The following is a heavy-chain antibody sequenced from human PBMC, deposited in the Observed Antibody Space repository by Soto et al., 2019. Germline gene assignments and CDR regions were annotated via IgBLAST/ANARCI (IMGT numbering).Heavy chain of an antibody. J-gene: IGHJ3*02. Sequence: QLQLQESGPGLVKPSETLSLTCTVSGGSISSSSYYWGWIRQPPGKGLEWIGSIYYSGSTYYNPSLKSRVTISVDTSKNQFSLKLSSVTAADTAVYYCARQGERTGSAFDIWGQGTMVTVSS. D-gene: IGHD3-10*01. CDR1: GGSISSSSYY. CDR2: IYYSGST. CDR3: ARQGERTGSAFDI. V-gene: IGHV4-39*01.